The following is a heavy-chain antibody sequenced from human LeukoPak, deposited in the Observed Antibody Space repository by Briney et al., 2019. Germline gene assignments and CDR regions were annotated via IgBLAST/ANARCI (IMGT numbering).Heavy chain of an antibody. Sequence: SETLSLTCTVSGGSISSNYWSWIRQPAGKGLEWIGRIYTSGSTNYNPSLKSRVTMSLDTSKNHFSLKLSSVTAADTAVYYCARVGGNMVRGVITYGMDVWGQGTTVTVSS. CDR2: IYTSGST. J-gene: IGHJ6*02. CDR1: GGSISSNY. CDR3: ARVGGNMVRGVITYGMDV. V-gene: IGHV4-4*07. D-gene: IGHD3-10*01.